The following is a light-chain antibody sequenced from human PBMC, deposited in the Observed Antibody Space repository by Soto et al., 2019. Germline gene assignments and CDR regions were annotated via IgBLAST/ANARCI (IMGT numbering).Light chain of an antibody. Sequence: QSALTQPASVSGSPGQSITISCTGTSRDVGTYNYVSWYQQHPGKAPKLKIYEVSYRPAGVSNRFSGSKSGNTASLTISGLQAEHEADYYFCSYTSGRPLVFATGTKLTVL. V-gene: IGLV2-14*01. CDR1: SRDVGTYNY. CDR2: EVS. J-gene: IGLJ1*01. CDR3: CSYTSGRPLV.